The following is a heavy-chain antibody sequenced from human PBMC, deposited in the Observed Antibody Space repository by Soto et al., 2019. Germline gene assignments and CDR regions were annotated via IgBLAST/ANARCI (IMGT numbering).Heavy chain of an antibody. V-gene: IGHV2-5*01. J-gene: IGHJ1*01. CDR2: IYWNDDK. D-gene: IGHD4-17*01. CDR3: AHLVSELDYGDYVLPEFFQY. CDR1: GFSLSTSGLG. Sequence: PTLVNPTQTLTLTCTFSGFSLSTSGLGVGWIRQPPGKALECLALIYWNDDKRYSPSLKSRLTITKDTSKNQVVLTMTNMDPVDTATYYCAHLVSELDYGDYVLPEFFQYWGQGTLVTVSS.